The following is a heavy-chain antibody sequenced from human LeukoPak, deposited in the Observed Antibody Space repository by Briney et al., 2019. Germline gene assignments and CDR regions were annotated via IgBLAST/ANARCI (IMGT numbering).Heavy chain of an antibody. V-gene: IGHV4-39*01. D-gene: IGHD2-15*01. CDR3: ARLGYCSGGGCQHDY. CDR1: GGSISDSSYY. Sequence: SETLSLTCTVSGGSISDSSYYWAWIRQPPGKGLEWIGTIYYSGNTYQNPSLKSRVTISVDTSKSQFSLKLSSVTAADTAMYYCARLGYCSGGGCQHDYWGQGTLVTVSS. J-gene: IGHJ4*02. CDR2: IYYSGNT.